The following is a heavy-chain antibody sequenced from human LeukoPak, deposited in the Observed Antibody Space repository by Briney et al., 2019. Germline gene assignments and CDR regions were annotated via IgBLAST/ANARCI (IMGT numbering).Heavy chain of an antibody. Sequence: GGSLRLSCAASGFTFSSYGMHWVRQAPGKGLEWVAFIRYGGSNKYYADSVKGRFTISRDNSKNTLYLQMNSLRAEDTAVYYCARDKGQWLVLGSAFDIWGQGAMVTVSS. J-gene: IGHJ3*02. CDR2: IRYGGSNK. CDR1: GFTFSSYG. CDR3: ARDKGQWLVLGSAFDI. D-gene: IGHD6-19*01. V-gene: IGHV3-30*02.